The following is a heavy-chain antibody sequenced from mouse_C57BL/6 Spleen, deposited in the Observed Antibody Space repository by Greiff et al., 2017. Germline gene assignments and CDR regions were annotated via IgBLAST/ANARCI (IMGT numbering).Heavy chain of an antibody. D-gene: IGHD4-1*01. CDR2: IDPETGGT. J-gene: IGHJ3*01. CDR1: GYTFTDYE. Sequence: VQLQQSGAELVRPGASVTLSCKASGYTFTDYEMHWVKQTPVHGLEWIGAIDPETGGTAYNQKFKGKAILTADKSSSTAYMELRSLTAEDSAVYYCTTANWDGLAYWGQGTLVTVSA. V-gene: IGHV1-15*01. CDR3: TTANWDGLAY.